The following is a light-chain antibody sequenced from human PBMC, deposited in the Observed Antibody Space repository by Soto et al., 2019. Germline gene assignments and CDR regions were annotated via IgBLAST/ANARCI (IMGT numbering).Light chain of an antibody. CDR3: QQLNSYPWT. CDR1: QGISSY. J-gene: IGKJ1*01. Sequence: DIHLTQSPSFLSASVGDRVTITCRASQGISSYLAWYQQKPGKAPKLLIYAASTLQSGVPSRFSGSGSGTACTLTSINLQPADFATYYCQQLNSYPWTFGQGTKVDIK. CDR2: AAS. V-gene: IGKV1-9*01.